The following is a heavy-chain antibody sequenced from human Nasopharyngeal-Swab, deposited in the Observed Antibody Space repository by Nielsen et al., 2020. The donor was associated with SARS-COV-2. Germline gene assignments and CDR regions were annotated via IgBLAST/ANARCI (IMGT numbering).Heavy chain of an antibody. D-gene: IGHD2-2*01. CDR3: ARDRDYAGAFDI. V-gene: IGHV3-7*01. Sequence: GESLKISCAASGFTFSSYWMSWVCQAPGKGLEWVANIKQDGSEKYYVDSVKGRFTISRDNAKNSLYLQMNSLRAEDTAVYYCARDRDYAGAFDIWGQGTMVTVSS. J-gene: IGHJ3*02. CDR1: GFTFSSYW. CDR2: IKQDGSEK.